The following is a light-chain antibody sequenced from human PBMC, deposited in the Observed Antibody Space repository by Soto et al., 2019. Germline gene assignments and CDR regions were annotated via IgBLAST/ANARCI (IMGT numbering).Light chain of an antibody. Sequence: QSALTQPASVSGSPGHSITISCTGTSSIVGSYKLVSWYQQHPGKAPKLMIFEVNKRPSGVSNRFSGSKSGNTASLTISGLKVEDEADYYCCSSGGSPTYVFGTGTKVTVL. CDR3: CSSGGSPTYV. V-gene: IGLV2-23*02. CDR2: EVN. J-gene: IGLJ1*01. CDR1: SSIVGSYKL.